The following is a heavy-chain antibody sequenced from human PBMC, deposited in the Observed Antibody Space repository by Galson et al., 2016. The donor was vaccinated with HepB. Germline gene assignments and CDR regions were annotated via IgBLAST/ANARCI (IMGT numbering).Heavy chain of an antibody. V-gene: IGHV4-31*03. CDR3: ARGGRKGLWGYYFDF. D-gene: IGHD3-10*01. CDR2: IYHSGST. CDR1: GVSITSGGYY. Sequence: TLSLTCTVSGVSITSGGYYWSWIRQHPGKGLEWIGYIYHSGSTYYNSSLKSRVSISVDTSKNQFSLKLNSLTAADTAVYFCARGGRKGLWGYYFDFWGQRTLVTVSS. J-gene: IGHJ4*02.